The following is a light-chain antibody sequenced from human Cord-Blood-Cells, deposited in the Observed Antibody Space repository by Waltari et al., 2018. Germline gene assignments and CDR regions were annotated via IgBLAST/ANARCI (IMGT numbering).Light chain of an antibody. J-gene: IGLJ1*01. CDR1: SSDVGGYNY. Sequence: QSALTQPASVSGSPGQSITISCTGTSSDVGGYNYVAWYQQHPGKAPKLMIYDVSKRPSRVSNRFSGSKSGTAASLTISGLQAEDEAAYYCSSYTSSSTYVFGTGPKVTVL. CDR3: SSYTSSSTYV. CDR2: DVS. V-gene: IGLV2-14*01.